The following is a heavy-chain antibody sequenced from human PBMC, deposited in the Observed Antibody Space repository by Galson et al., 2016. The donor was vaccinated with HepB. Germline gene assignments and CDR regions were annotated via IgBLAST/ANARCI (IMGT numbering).Heavy chain of an antibody. CDR1: GFTVSSNY. CDR2: IYIGGST. Sequence: SLRLSCAASGFTVSSNYMSWVRQAPGKGLEWVSVIYIGGSTYYADSVKGRFTISRDNSKNTVYLQMNSLRAEDTAVDYCARDVRFPGSAPYMDVWGKGTTVTVSS. V-gene: IGHV3-53*01. D-gene: IGHD2-21*01. CDR3: ARDVRFPGSAPYMDV. J-gene: IGHJ6*03.